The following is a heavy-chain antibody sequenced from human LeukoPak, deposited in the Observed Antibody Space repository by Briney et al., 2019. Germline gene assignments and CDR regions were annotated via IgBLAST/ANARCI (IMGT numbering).Heavy chain of an antibody. CDR1: GFTVSNNY. CDR3: ARSSSGYHFDY. V-gene: IGHV3-66*01. J-gene: IGHJ4*02. D-gene: IGHD3-22*01. Sequence: HPGGSLRLSCAAPGFTVSNNYMSWVRQAPGKGLEWVSVIYSGGNTYYADSVKGRFTISRDNSKNTLNLQMNNLRAEDTAVFYCARSSSGYHFDYWGQGTLVTVSS. CDR2: IYSGGNT.